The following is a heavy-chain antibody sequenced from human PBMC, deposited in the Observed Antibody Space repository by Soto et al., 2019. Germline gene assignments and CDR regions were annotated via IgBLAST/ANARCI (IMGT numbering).Heavy chain of an antibody. CDR1: GGSISSYY. Sequence: PSETLSLTCTVSGGSISSYYWSWIRQPAGKGLEWIGHIYTSGSTNYNPSLKSRVTMSVDTSKNQFSLKLSSVTAADTAVYYCARDVVVTANDNWFDPWGQGTLVTVSS. CDR3: ARDVVVTANDNWFDP. CDR2: IYTSGST. V-gene: IGHV4-4*07. D-gene: IGHD2-21*02. J-gene: IGHJ5*02.